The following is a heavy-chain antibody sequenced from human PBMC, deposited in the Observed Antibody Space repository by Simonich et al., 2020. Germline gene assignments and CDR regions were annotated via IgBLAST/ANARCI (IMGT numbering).Heavy chain of an antibody. J-gene: IGHJ4*02. CDR1: GYTFTRYD. CDR2: MNPNSDNT. CDR3: ARGRGGMSRGYVDY. Sequence: QVQLVQSGAEVKKPGASVKVSCKASGYTFTRYDINWVRQATGQGREWMGWMNPNSDNTGYAQKFQCRGTITRNTSISTDYMELSSRRSEDTAVYYCARGRGGMSRGYVDYWGQGTLVTVSS. V-gene: IGHV1-8*03. D-gene: IGHD2-15*01.